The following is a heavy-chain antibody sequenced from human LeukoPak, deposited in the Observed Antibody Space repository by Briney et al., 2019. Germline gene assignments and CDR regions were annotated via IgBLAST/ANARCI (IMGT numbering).Heavy chain of an antibody. Sequence: GGSLRLSCAASGFTFSSYGMQWVRQAPGKGLEWVAVISYDGSIKYYADSVKGRFTISRDNSKNTLYLQMNSLRAEDTAVYYCAKGWGVNDYWGQGTLVTVSS. CDR3: AKGWGVNDY. CDR2: ISYDGSIK. CDR1: GFTFSSYG. J-gene: IGHJ4*02. V-gene: IGHV3-30*18. D-gene: IGHD3-10*01.